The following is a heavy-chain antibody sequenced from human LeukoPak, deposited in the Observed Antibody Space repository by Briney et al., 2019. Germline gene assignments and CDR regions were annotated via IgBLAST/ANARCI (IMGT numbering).Heavy chain of an antibody. CDR1: GFTFSSYG. V-gene: IGHV3-23*01. J-gene: IGHJ4*02. Sequence: PGGSLRLSCAASGFTFSSYGMRWVRQAPGKGLEWVSTISGSGGSTYYADSVKGRFTISRDNSKNTLYLQMNSLRAEDTAVYYCARVGYSIAAAGHDFDYWGQGTLVTVSS. CDR2: ISGSGGST. CDR3: ARVGYSIAAAGHDFDY. D-gene: IGHD6-13*01.